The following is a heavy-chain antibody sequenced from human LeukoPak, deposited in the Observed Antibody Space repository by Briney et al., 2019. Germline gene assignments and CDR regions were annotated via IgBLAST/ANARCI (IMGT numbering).Heavy chain of an antibody. CDR1: GFTFSSYE. D-gene: IGHD3-10*01. CDR2: ISSSGSTI. CDR3: ARDPDPYYYGSGMSYAFDI. J-gene: IGHJ3*02. Sequence: PGGSLRLSCAASGFTFSSYEMNWVRQAPGKGLEWVSYISSSGSTIYYADSVKVRFTISRDNAKNSLYLQMNSLRAEDTAVYYCARDPDPYYYGSGMSYAFDIWGQGTMVTVSS. V-gene: IGHV3-48*03.